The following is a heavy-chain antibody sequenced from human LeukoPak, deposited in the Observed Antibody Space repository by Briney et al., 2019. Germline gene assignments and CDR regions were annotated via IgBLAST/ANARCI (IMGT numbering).Heavy chain of an antibody. CDR3: VRSPIGASAY. D-gene: IGHD3-10*01. J-gene: IGHJ4*02. CDR2: ISPNNGDK. V-gene: IGHV1-2*02. CDR1: GYTFTDSY. Sequence: ASVKVSCKPSGYTFTDSYIHWVRQAPGVGLQWMGWISPNNGDKKYEEDFQDRVTMTRDTSISTAYMELTGLTPDDTAVYYCVRSPIGASAYWGRGHLVPVSS.